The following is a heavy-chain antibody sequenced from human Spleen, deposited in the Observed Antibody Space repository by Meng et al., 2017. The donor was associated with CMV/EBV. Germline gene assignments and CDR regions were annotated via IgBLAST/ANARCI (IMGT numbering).Heavy chain of an antibody. J-gene: IGHJ4*02. CDR2: INPNSGAT. CDR1: GYTFTDFY. D-gene: IGHD3-10*01. CDR3: ARGGDVLLWYGEMDY. V-gene: IGHV1-2*06. Sequence: QVQLVQSGAEVREPGASVKVSCKASGYTFTDFYMHWVRQAPGQGLEWMGRINPNSGATNHAQKFQGRVSMTRDTSISTAYMELSSLRSDDTAVYYCARGGDVLLWYGEMDYWGQGTLVTVSS.